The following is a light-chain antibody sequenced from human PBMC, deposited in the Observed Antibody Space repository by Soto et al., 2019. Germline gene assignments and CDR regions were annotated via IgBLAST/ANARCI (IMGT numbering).Light chain of an antibody. Sequence: DIQMTQSPSSLSASVGDRVTITCQASQDISNYLNWYQQKPGKAPKLLIYDASNLGTGVPSRFSGSGSGTDFTFTISSLQPEDIATYYCQQYDNLPSITFGQGTRLEIK. CDR2: DAS. V-gene: IGKV1-33*01. CDR3: QQYDNLPSIT. J-gene: IGKJ5*01. CDR1: QDISNY.